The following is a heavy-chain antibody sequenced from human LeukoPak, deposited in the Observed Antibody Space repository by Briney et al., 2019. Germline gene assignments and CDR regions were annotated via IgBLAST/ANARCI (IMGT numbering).Heavy chain of an antibody. CDR3: ARDRITIFGGGEGFDP. Sequence: GGSLRLSCAASGFTVSSNYMSWVRQPPGKELEWVSVIYSGGSTYYADSVKGRFTISRDNSKNTLYLQMNSLRAEDTAVYYCARDRITIFGGGEGFDPWGQGTLVTVSS. CDR2: IYSGGST. D-gene: IGHD3-3*01. J-gene: IGHJ5*02. V-gene: IGHV3-66*01. CDR1: GFTVSSNY.